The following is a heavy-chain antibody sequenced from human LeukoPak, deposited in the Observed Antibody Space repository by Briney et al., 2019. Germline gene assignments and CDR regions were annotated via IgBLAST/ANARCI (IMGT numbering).Heavy chain of an antibody. D-gene: IGHD2-2*01. J-gene: IGHJ4*02. CDR2: IVVGSGNT. CDR3: AAADCSSTSCYYFDY. V-gene: IGHV1-58*01. Sequence: EASVKVSCKASGFTFTSSAVQWVRQARGQRLEWIGWIVVGSGNTNYAQKFQESVTITRDMSTSTAYMELSSLRSEDTAVYYCAAADCSSTSCYYFDYWGQGTLVTVSS. CDR1: GFTFTSSA.